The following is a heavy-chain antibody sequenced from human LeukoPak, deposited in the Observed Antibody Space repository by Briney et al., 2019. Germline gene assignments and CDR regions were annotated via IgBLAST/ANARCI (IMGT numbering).Heavy chain of an antibody. Sequence: GGSLRLSCAASGFTFSNHWMIWVRQAPGKGLEWVANIDRAGSEKNYMDSVKDRFIISRDNTQNSLHLQMSNLKSEDTAVYYCVRDVSPGSGSAWYDALDIWGQGTMVTVSS. D-gene: IGHD6-19*01. CDR1: GFTFSNHW. J-gene: IGHJ3*02. CDR3: VRDVSPGSGSAWYDALDI. CDR2: IDRAGSEK. V-gene: IGHV3-7*03.